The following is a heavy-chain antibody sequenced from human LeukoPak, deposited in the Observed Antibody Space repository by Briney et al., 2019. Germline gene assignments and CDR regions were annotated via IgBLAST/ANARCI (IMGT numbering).Heavy chain of an antibody. CDR2: ISGSGGST. CDR3: AKDTRIYYDSSGYYYPDAFDI. V-gene: IGHV3-23*01. D-gene: IGHD3-22*01. Sequence: GGSLRLSCAASGFTFSSYAMRWVRQAPGKGLEWVSAISGSGGSTYYADSVKGRFTISRDNSKNTLYLQMNSLRAEDTAVYYCAKDTRIYYDSSGYYYPDAFDIWGQGTMVTVSS. J-gene: IGHJ3*02. CDR1: GFTFSSYA.